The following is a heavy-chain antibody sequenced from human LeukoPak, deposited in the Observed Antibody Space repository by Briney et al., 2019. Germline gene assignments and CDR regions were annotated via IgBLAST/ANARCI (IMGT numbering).Heavy chain of an antibody. J-gene: IGHJ3*02. CDR1: GGTFSSYA. D-gene: IGHD2-2*01. CDR3: ARVDVVVVPYAFDI. CDR2: IIPIFGTA. V-gene: IGHV1-69*13. Sequence: SVKVYCKASGGTFSSYAISWVRQAPGQGLEWMGGIIPIFGTANYAQKFQGRVTITADESTSTAYMELSSLRSEDTAVYYCARVDVVVVPYAFDIWGQGTMVTVSS.